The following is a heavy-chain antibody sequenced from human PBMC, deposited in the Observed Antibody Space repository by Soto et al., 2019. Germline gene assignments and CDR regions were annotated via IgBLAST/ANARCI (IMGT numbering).Heavy chain of an antibody. D-gene: IGHD3-3*01. CDR3: AKEEEEKDCWSGYHDSVPRSVLRGFVPTKRDYYYYGMDV. CDR2: ISGSGGST. J-gene: IGHJ6*02. CDR1: GFTFSSYA. V-gene: IGHV3-23*01. Sequence: GGSLRLSCAASGFTFSSYAMSWVRQAPGKGLEWVSAISGSGGSTYYADSVKGRFTISRDNSKNTLYLQMNSLRAEDTAVYYCAKEEEEKDCWSGYHDSVPRSVLRGFVPTKRDYYYYGMDVWGQGTTVTVSS.